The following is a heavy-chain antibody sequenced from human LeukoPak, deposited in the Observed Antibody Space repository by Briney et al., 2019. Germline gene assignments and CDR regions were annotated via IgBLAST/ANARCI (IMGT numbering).Heavy chain of an antibody. J-gene: IGHJ3*02. CDR2: ISGSGGRR. Sequence: GGSLRLSCAASGFTFSSYGMSWVRQAPGKGLEWVSAISGSGGRRHYADSVKGRFTLSRDNSKNTVYLQMNSLRAEDTAAYYCAKDLAQSDYYDTSGYYPDAFDIWGQGTMVTVSS. CDR1: GFTFSSYG. D-gene: IGHD3-22*01. CDR3: AKDLAQSDYYDTSGYYPDAFDI. V-gene: IGHV3-23*01.